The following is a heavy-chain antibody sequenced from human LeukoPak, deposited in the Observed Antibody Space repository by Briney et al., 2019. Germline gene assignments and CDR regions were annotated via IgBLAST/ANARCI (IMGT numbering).Heavy chain of an antibody. Sequence: SETLCLTCTVFGGSLTDYFWTWIRHSPGKGLEWIGEINDYTGDSKYNPSLNSRVSISLEKSKNQFSLKLSSVTAADTAVYYCARVSYRGIAAAGRLRRGFDPWGQGTLVTVSS. CDR3: ARVSYRGIAAAGRLRRGFDP. CDR1: GGSLTDYF. V-gene: IGHV4-34*01. CDR2: INDYTGDS. D-gene: IGHD6-13*01. J-gene: IGHJ5*02.